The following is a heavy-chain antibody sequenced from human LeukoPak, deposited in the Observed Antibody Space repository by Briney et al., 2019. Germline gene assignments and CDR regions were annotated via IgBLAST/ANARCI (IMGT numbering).Heavy chain of an antibody. CDR2: ISGSGGST. D-gene: IGHD1-26*01. CDR3: AKMEEWGSYFSSRGYFDY. J-gene: IGHJ4*02. Sequence: GGSLRLSCAASGFTFSSYAMSWVRQAPGKGLEWVSAISGSGGSTYYADSVKGRFTISRGNSKNTLYLQMNSLRAEDTAVYYCAKMEEWGSYFSSRGYFDYWGQGTLVTVSS. V-gene: IGHV3-23*01. CDR1: GFTFSSYA.